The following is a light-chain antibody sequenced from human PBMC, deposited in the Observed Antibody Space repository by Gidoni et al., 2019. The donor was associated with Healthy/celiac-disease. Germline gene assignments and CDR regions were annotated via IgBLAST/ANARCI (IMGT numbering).Light chain of an antibody. Sequence: DSQMTQSPSSRSASVGDRVTSTWRASQGISKYLAWFQQKPGQAPKSLIYAASSLQSGVPSKFSGSGSGTDFTLTISSLQPEDFATYYCQQYNSYPLTFGGGTKVEIK. J-gene: IGKJ4*01. CDR3: QQYNSYPLT. V-gene: IGKV1-16*02. CDR2: AAS. CDR1: QGISKY.